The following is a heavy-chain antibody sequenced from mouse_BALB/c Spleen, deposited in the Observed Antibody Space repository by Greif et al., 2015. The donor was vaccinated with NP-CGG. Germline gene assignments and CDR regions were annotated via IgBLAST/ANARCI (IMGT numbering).Heavy chain of an antibody. J-gene: IGHJ3*01. CDR2: ILPGSGST. Sequence: VQLQQSGAELMRPGASVKISCKATGYTLSSYWIEWVKQRPGHGLEWIGEILPGSGSTNYNEKFKGKATFTADTSSNTAYMQLSSLTSEDSAVYYCARSGLITTATWGFAYWGQGTLVTVSA. V-gene: IGHV1-9*01. CDR3: ARSGLITTATWGFAY. D-gene: IGHD1-2*01. CDR1: GYTLSSYW.